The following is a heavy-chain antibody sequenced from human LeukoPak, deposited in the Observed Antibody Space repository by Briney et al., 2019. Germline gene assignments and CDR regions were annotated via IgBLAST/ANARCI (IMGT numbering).Heavy chain of an antibody. CDR3: AREAITMVRGVFINQYYFDY. CDR2: ISSSSSYI. J-gene: IGHJ4*02. D-gene: IGHD3-10*01. V-gene: IGHV3-21*01. CDR1: GFTFSSYS. Sequence: GGSLRLSCAASGFTFSSYSMNWVRQAPGKGLEWVSFISSSSSYIYYADSVKGRFTISRDNAKNSLYLQMNSLRAEDTAVYYCAREAITMVRGVFINQYYFDYWGQGILVTVSS.